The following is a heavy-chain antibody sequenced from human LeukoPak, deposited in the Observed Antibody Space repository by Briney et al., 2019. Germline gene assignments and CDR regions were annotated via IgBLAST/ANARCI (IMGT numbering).Heavy chain of an antibody. V-gene: IGHV3-30*02. D-gene: IGHD3-3*01. Sequence: GGSLRLSCAASGFTFSSYGMHWVRQAPGKGLEWVAFIRFDGSNKYYADSVKGRFTISRDNSKNTLYLQMNSLRAEDTAVYYCAKDRSYYDLWSGYYTPTEYYYYMDVWGKGTTVTVSS. CDR1: GFTFSSYG. CDR3: AKDRSYYDLWSGYYTPTEYYYYMDV. J-gene: IGHJ6*03. CDR2: IRFDGSNK.